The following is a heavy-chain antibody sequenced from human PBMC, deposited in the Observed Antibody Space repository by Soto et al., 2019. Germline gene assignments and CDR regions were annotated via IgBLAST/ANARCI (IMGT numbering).Heavy chain of an antibody. D-gene: IGHD3-10*01. V-gene: IGHV3-48*02. CDR3: ARGFDLQYGLDV. CDR2: ISGSSHII. Sequence: EVQLVESGGGLIQRGGSLRLTCAASGFTLSTYSLNWVRQAPGKGLEWLSYISGSSHIIYYADSVKGRFTISRDNAKNSLYLQMNSVRDEDTAVYFCARGFDLQYGLDVWGQGTTVTVSS. J-gene: IGHJ6*02. CDR1: GFTLSTYS.